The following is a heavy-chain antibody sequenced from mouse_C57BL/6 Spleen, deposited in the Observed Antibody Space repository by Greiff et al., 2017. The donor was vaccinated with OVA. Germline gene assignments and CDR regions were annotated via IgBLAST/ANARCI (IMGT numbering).Heavy chain of an antibody. D-gene: IGHD3-2*02. V-gene: IGHV1-50*01. CDR3: ARRDSGAMDY. Sequence: VQLQESGAELVKPGASVKLSCKASGYTFTSYWMQWVKQRPGQGLEWIGEIDPSDSYTNYNQKFKGKATLTVDTSSSTAYMQLSSLTSEDSAVYYCARRDSGAMDYWGQGTSVTVSS. CDR2: IDPSDSYT. J-gene: IGHJ4*01. CDR1: GYTFTSYW.